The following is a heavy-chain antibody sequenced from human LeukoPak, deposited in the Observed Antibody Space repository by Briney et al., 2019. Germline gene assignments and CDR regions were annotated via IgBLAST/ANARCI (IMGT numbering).Heavy chain of an antibody. CDR2: ISAYNGNT. CDR1: GYTFINYG. V-gene: IGHV1-18*01. CDR3: ARLVGATTYYYYYMDV. J-gene: IGHJ6*03. Sequence: ASVKVSCKASGYTFINYGISWVRQAPGQGLEWMGWISAYNGNTNYAQKLQGRVATTTDTSTSTAYMELRSLRSDDTAVYYCARLVGATTYYYYYMDVWGKGTTVTVSS. D-gene: IGHD1-26*01.